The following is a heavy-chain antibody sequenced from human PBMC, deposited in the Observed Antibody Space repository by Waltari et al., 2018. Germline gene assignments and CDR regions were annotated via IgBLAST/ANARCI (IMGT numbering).Heavy chain of an antibody. Sequence: EVQLVESGGGLVQPGGSLRLSCAASGFTFGSYCMNWVRQAPGKGLEWLSYIGSSSGSMDYADSVKGRFTISRDNAKNSLFLEMNSLRAADTAVYYCVRDHRWAFDIWGQGTMVTVSS. CDR3: VRDHRWAFDI. CDR1: GFTFGSYC. D-gene: IGHD3-16*02. V-gene: IGHV3-48*01. CDR2: IGSSSGSM. J-gene: IGHJ3*02.